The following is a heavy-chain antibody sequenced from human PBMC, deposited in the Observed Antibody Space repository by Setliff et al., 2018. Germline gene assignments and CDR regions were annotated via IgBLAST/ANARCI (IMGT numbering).Heavy chain of an antibody. CDR3: ARDLVLTRFDL. J-gene: IGHJ2*01. V-gene: IGHV3-48*03. CDR1: GFIFRSYE. Sequence: EGSLRLSCAASGFIFRSYEMNWVRQTPGKGLEWVSYINSGGNKIYYADSVEGRFTISRDNAKNSLYLQMNSLRAEDTAVYYCARDLVLTRFDLWGRGTLVTVSS. D-gene: IGHD2-8*02. CDR2: INSGGNKI.